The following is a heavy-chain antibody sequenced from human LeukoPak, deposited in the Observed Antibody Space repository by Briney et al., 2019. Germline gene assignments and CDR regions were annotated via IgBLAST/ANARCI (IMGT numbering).Heavy chain of an antibody. CDR2: ISSSSSII. D-gene: IGHD5-18*01. CDR1: GFTFSSYS. J-gene: IGHJ3*02. Sequence: PGGSLRLSCAASGFTFSSYSMNWVRQVPGKGLEWISYISSSSSIIYYADSVRGRFTISRDNAKSSLYLQMNFLRAEDTAVYYCATYGDTGAFDIWGQGTMVTVSS. V-gene: IGHV3-48*01. CDR3: ATYGDTGAFDI.